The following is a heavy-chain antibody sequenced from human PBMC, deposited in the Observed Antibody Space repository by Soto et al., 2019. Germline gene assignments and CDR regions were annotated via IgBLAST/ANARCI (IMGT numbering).Heavy chain of an antibody. CDR1: EFTFSSYA. V-gene: IGHV3-30*04. CDR2: ITRDGYNK. J-gene: IGHJ4*02. CDR3: KKSSGGSSSVGMDY. Sequence: PGGSLRLSCAASEFTFSSYAMNWVRQAPGKGLEWVASITRDGYNKYYADSVKGRFTISRDNSRDTLSLQMTALRTEDSSIYFNKKSSGGSSSVGMDYWGQGTPVTVSS. D-gene: IGHD6-6*01.